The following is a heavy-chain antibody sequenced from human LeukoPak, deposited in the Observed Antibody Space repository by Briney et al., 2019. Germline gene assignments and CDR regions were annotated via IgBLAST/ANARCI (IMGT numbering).Heavy chain of an antibody. CDR1: GFTFSNYG. Sequence: GGSLRLSCAGSGFTFSNYGVHWVRQAPGKGLEWVSAISGSGGSTYYADSVKGRFSISRDNSKNTLYLQMNSLRAEDTAVYYCANIPAEDAKGYWGQGTLVTVSS. CDR2: ISGSGGST. V-gene: IGHV3-23*01. D-gene: IGHD1-14*01. CDR3: ANIPAEDAKGY. J-gene: IGHJ4*02.